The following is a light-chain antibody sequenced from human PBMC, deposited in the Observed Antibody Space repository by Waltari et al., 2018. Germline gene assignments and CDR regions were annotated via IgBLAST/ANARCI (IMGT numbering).Light chain of an antibody. CDR1: QSVTNH. CDR3: QQSYMTPYT. J-gene: IGKJ2*01. CDR2: AAS. V-gene: IGKV1-39*01. Sequence: DVQMTQSPSTLSASVGDRVTITCRASQSVTNHLNWYQQKPGTPPKLLVYAASLLHSGVSSRFSGSGSGTDFTLTISGLRPEDFATYYCQQSYMTPYTFGQGTKV.